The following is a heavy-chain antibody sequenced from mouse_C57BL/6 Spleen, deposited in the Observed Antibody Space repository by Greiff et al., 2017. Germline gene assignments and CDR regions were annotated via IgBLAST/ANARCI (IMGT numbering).Heavy chain of an antibody. J-gene: IGHJ1*03. Sequence: VQLQQSGPGLVQPSQSLSITCTVSGFSLTSYGVHWVRQSPGKGLEWLGVIWSGGSTDYNAAFISRLSISKDNSKSQVFFKMTSLQADDTAIYYCARNYYGNPYWYFDVWGTGTTVTVSS. CDR3: ARNYYGNPYWYFDV. D-gene: IGHD2-1*01. CDR1: GFSLTSYG. V-gene: IGHV2-2*01. CDR2: IWSGGST.